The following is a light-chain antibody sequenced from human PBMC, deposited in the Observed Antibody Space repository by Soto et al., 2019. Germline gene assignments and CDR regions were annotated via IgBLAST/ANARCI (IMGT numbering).Light chain of an antibody. CDR2: AAS. CDR3: QQAHSFSWT. Sequence: DIQMTQSPSSVSASVGDRVTITCRASQGISAWLAWYQQKPGKAPNLLIFAASSLRSGVPSRFSGSGSGTNFTLPISSLQPEDFATYYCQQAHSFSWTFGQGTKVEIK. CDR1: QGISAW. J-gene: IGKJ1*01. V-gene: IGKV1-12*01.